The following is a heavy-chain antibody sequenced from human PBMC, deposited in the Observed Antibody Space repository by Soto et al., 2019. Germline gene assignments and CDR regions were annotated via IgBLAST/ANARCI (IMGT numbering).Heavy chain of an antibody. D-gene: IGHD3-22*01. CDR2: IYYSGST. J-gene: IGHJ4*02. V-gene: IGHV4-61*03. CDR1: GGSVSSGSYY. CDR3: ARAWGRTFDSNGYFDY. Sequence: SETLSLTCTVSGGSVSSGSYYWSWIRQPPGKGLEWIGYIYYSGSTHYNPSLKSRVTISKDTSNNHFSLKLSSVTAADTAVYFCARAWGRTFDSNGYFDYWGQGTLVTVSS.